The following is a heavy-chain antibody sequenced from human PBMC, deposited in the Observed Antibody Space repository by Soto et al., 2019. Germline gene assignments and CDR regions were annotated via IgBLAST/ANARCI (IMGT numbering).Heavy chain of an antibody. D-gene: IGHD3-10*01. CDR2: ISYDGSNK. CDR1: GFTFSSYA. J-gene: IGHJ4*02. Sequence: QVQLVESGGGVVQPGRSLRLSCAASGFTFSSYAMHWVRQAPGKGLEWVAVISYDGSNKYYADSVKGRFTISRDNSKNTLYLQMNSLRAEDTAVYYCARDHTSMVRGGIQYYFDYWGQGTLVTVYS. V-gene: IGHV3-30-3*01. CDR3: ARDHTSMVRGGIQYYFDY.